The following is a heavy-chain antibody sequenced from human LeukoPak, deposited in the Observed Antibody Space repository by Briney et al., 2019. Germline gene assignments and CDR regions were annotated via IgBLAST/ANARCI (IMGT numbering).Heavy chain of an antibody. CDR2: INSNGDEI. CDR1: GFTFSTYA. J-gene: IGHJ4*02. D-gene: IGHD6-6*01. V-gene: IGHV3-23*01. Sequence: QSGGSLRLSRAASGFTFSTYAMTWVRQAPGKGLEWVSGINSNGDEIYYADSVRGRFTISRDNSNNALYLQMDSLRAEDTAVYYCANWIGSSSRDYWGQGTLVTVSS. CDR3: ANWIGSSSRDY.